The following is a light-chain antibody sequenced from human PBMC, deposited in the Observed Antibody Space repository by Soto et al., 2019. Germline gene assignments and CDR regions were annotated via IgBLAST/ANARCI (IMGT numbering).Light chain of an antibody. CDR2: EVT. J-gene: IGLJ2*01. CDR3: SSYAGHNNLGF. V-gene: IGLV2-8*01. CDR1: SSDVGGYNY. Sequence: QSALTQPPSASGSPGQSVTISCTGTSSDVGGYNYVSWYPQHPGKAPKLIIYEVTNRPSGVPDRFSGSKSGNTASLTVSGLQAEDEADYYCSSYAGHNNLGFFGGGTKLTVL.